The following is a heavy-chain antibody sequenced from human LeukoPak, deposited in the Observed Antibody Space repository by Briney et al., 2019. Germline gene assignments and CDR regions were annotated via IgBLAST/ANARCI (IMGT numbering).Heavy chain of an antibody. J-gene: IGHJ6*03. CDR1: GYTFTGNY. Sequence: ASVKVSCKXSGYTFTGNYMHWVRQAPRHGLEWMGRINPNSGGTNYSQKFQGRVTMTRDTSISTAYMELSRLRSDDTAVYYCARGRTGYMDVWGKGTTVTVSS. CDR2: INPNSGGT. D-gene: IGHD3/OR15-3a*01. V-gene: IGHV1-2*06. CDR3: ARGRTGYMDV.